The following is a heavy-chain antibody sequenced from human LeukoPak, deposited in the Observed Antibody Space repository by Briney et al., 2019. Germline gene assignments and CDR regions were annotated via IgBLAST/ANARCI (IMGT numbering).Heavy chain of an antibody. CDR1: GFTYNNYW. Sequence: PGGPLTLSCVASGFTYNNYWILWLRQAPGKGLEWVANIKQDGSEKYYVDSVKGRFTISRDNAKNSLYLQMNSLRAEDTAIYYCARTPNSGWYEIDYWGEGTLVTVSS. CDR3: ARTPNSGWYEIDY. CDR2: IKQDGSEK. D-gene: IGHD6-19*01. J-gene: IGHJ4*02. V-gene: IGHV3-7*05.